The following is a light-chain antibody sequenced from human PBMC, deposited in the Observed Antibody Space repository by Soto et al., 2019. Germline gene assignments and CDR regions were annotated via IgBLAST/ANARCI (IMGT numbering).Light chain of an antibody. CDR3: QSYDSSLSGYV. Sequence: QSVLTQPPSVSGAPGQRVTISCTGSSSNIGAGYDVHWYQQLPGTATKLLIYGNSNRPSGVPDRFSGSKSGTSASLAITELQAEDEADYYCQSYDSSLSGYVFGTGTKVTVL. CDR1: SSNIGAGYD. CDR2: GNS. J-gene: IGLJ1*01. V-gene: IGLV1-40*01.